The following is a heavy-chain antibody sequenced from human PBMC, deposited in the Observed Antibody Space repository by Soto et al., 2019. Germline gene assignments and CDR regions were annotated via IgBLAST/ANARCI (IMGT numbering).Heavy chain of an antibody. CDR2: IYYSGST. Sequence: QVQLQESGPGLVKPSQTLSLTCTVSGGSISSGGYYWSWIRRRPGKVLEWIGYIYYSGSTYYKPPLKSRVTISVDTSKNQFALKLSSVTAADTAVYYCARWFGEYWGQGTLVTVSS. J-gene: IGHJ4*02. CDR1: GGSISSGGYY. CDR3: ARWFGEY. V-gene: IGHV4-31*03. D-gene: IGHD3-16*01.